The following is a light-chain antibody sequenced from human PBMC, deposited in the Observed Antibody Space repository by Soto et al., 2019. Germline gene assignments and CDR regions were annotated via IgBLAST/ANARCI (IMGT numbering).Light chain of an antibody. CDR1: QSVDSNY. V-gene: IGKV3-20*01. CDR3: QQYGSLSWT. J-gene: IGKJ1*01. CDR2: GAS. Sequence: EIVMTQSPGTLSVSPGERATLSCGASQSVDSNYLAWYQQKPGQAPRIIIFGASGRATGIPDRFSGSGSGTDFTLTIRRMEPEDFAVYYCQQYGSLSWTFGQGTKVDI.